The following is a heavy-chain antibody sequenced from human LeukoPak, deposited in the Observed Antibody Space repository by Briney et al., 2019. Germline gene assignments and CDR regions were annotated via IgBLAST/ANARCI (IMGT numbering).Heavy chain of an antibody. CDR2: ISGSGGST. J-gene: IGHJ4*02. CDR3: ASPTISGSYYPGRDY. D-gene: IGHD1-26*01. Sequence: GASLRLSCAASGFTFSSYAMSWVRQAPGKGLEWVSAISGSGGSTYYADSAKGRFTISRDNSKNTLYLQMNSLRAEDTAVYYCASPTISGSYYPGRDYWGQGTLVTVSS. V-gene: IGHV3-23*01. CDR1: GFTFSSYA.